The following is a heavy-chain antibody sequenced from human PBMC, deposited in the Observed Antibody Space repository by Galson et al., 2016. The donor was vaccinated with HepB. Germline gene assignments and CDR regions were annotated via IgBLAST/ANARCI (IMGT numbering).Heavy chain of an antibody. CDR2: MKEDGSEK. D-gene: IGHD3-22*01. CDR1: GFTFSNYW. J-gene: IGHJ5*02. CDR3: ARAGGTVYYHDSSGYST. V-gene: IGHV3-7*01. Sequence: SLRLSCAASGFTFSNYWMSWVRQAPGKGLEWVVNMKEDGSEKYYVDSVKGRFTISRDNAKNSLYLQMNSLRAEDTAVYYCARAGGTVYYHDSSGYSTWGQGTLVTGSS.